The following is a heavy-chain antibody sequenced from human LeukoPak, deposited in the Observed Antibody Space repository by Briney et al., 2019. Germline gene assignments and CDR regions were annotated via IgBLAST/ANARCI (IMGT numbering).Heavy chain of an antibody. CDR2: ISGSGGTS. V-gene: IGHV3-23*01. D-gene: IGHD3-10*01. J-gene: IGHJ6*04. CDR1: GFTFSNYA. CDR3: AKSPYFYNSGRSVDV. Sequence: PGGSLRLSCLPSGFTFSNYAMTWVRQAPGKGLEWVSSISGSGGTSYYADSVKGRFTISRDSAKNMLFLQMNRLRAEDMAVYYCAKSPYFYNSGRSVDVWGKGTTVTVSS.